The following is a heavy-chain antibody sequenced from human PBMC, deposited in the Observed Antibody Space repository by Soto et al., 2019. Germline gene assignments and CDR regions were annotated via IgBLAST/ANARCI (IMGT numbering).Heavy chain of an antibody. D-gene: IGHD6-13*01. CDR2: ISSSSSYI. J-gene: IGHJ3*02. V-gene: IGHV3-21*01. CDR3: ARDFNSSSWQIDAFDI. Sequence: GGSTRLSCAASGLTFSSYSMNWVRQAPGKGLEWVSSISSSSSYIYYADSVKGRFTISRDNAKNSLYLQMNSLRAEDTAVYYCARDFNSSSWQIDAFDIWGQGTMVTVSS. CDR1: GLTFSSYS.